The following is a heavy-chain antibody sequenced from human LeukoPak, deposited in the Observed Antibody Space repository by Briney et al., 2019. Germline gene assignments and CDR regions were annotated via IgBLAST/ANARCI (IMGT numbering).Heavy chain of an antibody. CDR1: GYTLTELS. D-gene: IGHD3-10*01. CDR2: FDPEDGET. J-gene: IGHJ5*02. V-gene: IGHV1-24*01. Sequence: ASVKVSCKVSGYTLTELSMHWVRQAPGKGLEWMGGFDPEDGETIYAQKFQGRVTMTEDTSTDTAYMELSSLRSEDTAVYYCATVKPYYYGSGSQTIFDPWGQGTLVTVSS. CDR3: ATVKPYYYGSGSQTIFDP.